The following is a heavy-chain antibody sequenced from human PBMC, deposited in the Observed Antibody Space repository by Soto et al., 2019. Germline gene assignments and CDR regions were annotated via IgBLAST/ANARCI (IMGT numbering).Heavy chain of an antibody. V-gene: IGHV3-23*01. CDR1: GFTFSSYA. J-gene: IGHJ6*02. CDR2: ISGSGGST. CDR3: AKARYFDWLSVWGMDV. D-gene: IGHD3-9*01. Sequence: EVQLLESGGGLVQPGGSLRPSCAASGFTFSSYAMSWVRQAPGKGLEWVSAISGSGGSTYYADSVKGRFTISRDNSKNALYLQMSGLRAEDRVVYYCAKARYFDWLSVWGMDVWGQGTTVTVSS.